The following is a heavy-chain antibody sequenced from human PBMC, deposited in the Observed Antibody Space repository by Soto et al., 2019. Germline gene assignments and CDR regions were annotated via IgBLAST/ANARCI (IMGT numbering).Heavy chain of an antibody. CDR2: INHSGST. J-gene: IGHJ4*02. CDR1: CGSFSGYY. Sequence: SETLSLTCAGYCGSFSGYYWSWIRQPPGKGLEWIGEINHSGSTNYNPSLKSRVTISVDTSKNQFSLKLSSVTAADTAVYYCARGPTYYDILTGYSRFDYWGQGTLVTVSS. CDR3: ARGPTYYDILTGYSRFDY. V-gene: IGHV4-34*01. D-gene: IGHD3-9*01.